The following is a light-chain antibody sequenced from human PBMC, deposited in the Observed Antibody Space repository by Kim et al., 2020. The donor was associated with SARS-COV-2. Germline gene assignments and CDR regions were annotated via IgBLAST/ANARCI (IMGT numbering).Light chain of an antibody. V-gene: IGLV2-14*03. CDR1: SRDVGGYNY. CDR3: SSYTSSRTYF. CDR2: DVS. J-gene: IGLJ1*01. Sequence: QSALTQPASVSGSPGQSITISCTGTSRDVGGYNYVSWYQQHPGKAPKLMIYDVSNRPSGVSNRFSGSKSGNTASLTISGLQAEDEADYYCSSYTSSRTYFFGTGTKVTVL.